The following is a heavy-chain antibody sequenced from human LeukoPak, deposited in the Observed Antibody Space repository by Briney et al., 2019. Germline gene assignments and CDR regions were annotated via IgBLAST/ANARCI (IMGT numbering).Heavy chain of an antibody. Sequence: GGSLRLSCAASGFTFSHYSIDWVRQAPGKGLERVASITSSSSHIYYADSVRGRFTIFRDTSMNTLFLQMNSLGAEDTAVYYCAKGAAAGKVDWFDPWGQGTLVTVSS. CDR2: ITSSSSHI. CDR1: GFTFSHYS. J-gene: IGHJ5*02. V-gene: IGHV3-21*04. D-gene: IGHD6-13*01. CDR3: AKGAAAGKVDWFDP.